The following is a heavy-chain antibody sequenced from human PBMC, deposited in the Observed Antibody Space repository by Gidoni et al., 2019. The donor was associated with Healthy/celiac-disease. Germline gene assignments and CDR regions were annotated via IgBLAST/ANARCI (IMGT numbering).Heavy chain of an antibody. V-gene: IGHV3-74*01. CDR2: INSDGSST. J-gene: IGHJ6*02. CDR1: GFPFSSYW. CDR3: ARDHRAVALLGTTYYYYYGMDV. D-gene: IGHD1-1*01. Sequence: EVQLVESGGGLVQPGGSLRLSCAASGFPFSSYWMHWVRQAPGKGLVWVSRINSDGSSTSYADSVKGRFTISRDNAKNTLYLQMNSLRAEDTAVYYCARDHRAVALLGTTYYYYYGMDVWGQGTTVTVSS.